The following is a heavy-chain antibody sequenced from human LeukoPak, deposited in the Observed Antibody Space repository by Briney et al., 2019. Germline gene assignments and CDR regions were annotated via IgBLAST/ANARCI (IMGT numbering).Heavy chain of an antibody. D-gene: IGHD3-10*01. CDR1: GYTFTSYY. V-gene: IGHV1-46*01. CDR3: ARDRVTMVRGVIPFDY. Sequence: ASVKVSCKASGYTFTSYYMHWVRQAPGQGLEWMGIINPSGGSTSYAQKFQGRVTMTRDTSTSTVYMELSSLRSEDTAVYYCARDRVTMVRGVIPFDYWGQGTLVTVSS. CDR2: INPSGGST. J-gene: IGHJ4*02.